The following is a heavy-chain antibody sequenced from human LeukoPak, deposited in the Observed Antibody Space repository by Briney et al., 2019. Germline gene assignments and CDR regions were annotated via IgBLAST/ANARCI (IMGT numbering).Heavy chain of an antibody. CDR3: ARGGVLWFGEFRSFDY. D-gene: IGHD3-10*01. J-gene: IGHJ4*02. CDR2: IYHSGST. V-gene: IGHV4-38-2*02. CDR1: GYSISSGYY. Sequence: SETLSLTCTVSGYSISSGYYWGWIRQPPGKGLEWIGSIYHSGSTYYNPSLKSRVTISVDTSKNQFSLKLSSVTAADTAVYYCARGGVLWFGEFRSFDYWGQGTLVTVSS.